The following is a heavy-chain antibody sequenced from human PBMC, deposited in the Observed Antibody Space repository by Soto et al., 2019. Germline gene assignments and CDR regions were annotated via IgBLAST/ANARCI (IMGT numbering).Heavy chain of an antibody. V-gene: IGHV4-30-4*01. J-gene: IGHJ4*02. CDR2: IYYSGST. D-gene: IGHD6-6*01. CDR1: GGSISSGDYY. Sequence: SETLSLTCTVSGGSISSGDYYWSWIRQPPGEGLEWIGYIYYSGSTYYNPSLKSRVTISVDTSKNQFSLKLSSVTAADTAVYYCARSPSSDPRYYFDYWGQGNLVTVSS. CDR3: ARSPSSDPRYYFDY.